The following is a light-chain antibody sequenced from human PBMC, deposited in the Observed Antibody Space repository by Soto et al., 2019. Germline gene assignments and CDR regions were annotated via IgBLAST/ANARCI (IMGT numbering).Light chain of an antibody. V-gene: IGKV1-5*01. CDR2: DAS. J-gene: IGKJ1*01. Sequence: DIQMTQSPSTLSASVGHRLTITCRASQSVSWWLAWYQQKPGKAPKLLIYDASTLESGVPLRFSGSGSGTEFTLTISSLQPDDVATYYCQQYNNFRCTFGQGTKVEIK. CDR1: QSVSWW. CDR3: QQYNNFRCT.